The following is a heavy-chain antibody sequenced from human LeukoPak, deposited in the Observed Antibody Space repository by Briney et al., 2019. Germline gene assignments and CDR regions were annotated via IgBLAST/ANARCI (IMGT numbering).Heavy chain of an antibody. CDR3: ARRTQGWLLLSNFDY. J-gene: IGHJ4*02. CDR2: INHSVST. V-gene: IGHV4-34*01. D-gene: IGHD3-22*01. CDR1: GGSFSGYY. Sequence: SETLSLTCAVYGGSFSGYYWSWIRQPPGEVLEWIGEINHSVSTNYNPSLKIRVTISVDTSKNQFSLKLSSVTAADTAVYYCARRTQGWLLLSNFDYWGQGTLVTVSS.